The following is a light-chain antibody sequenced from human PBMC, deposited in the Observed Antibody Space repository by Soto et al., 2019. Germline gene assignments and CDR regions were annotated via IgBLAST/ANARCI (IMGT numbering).Light chain of an antibody. CDR2: GAS. CDR3: QQYGSSPCT. CDR1: QTVSSSY. J-gene: IGKJ2*02. V-gene: IGKV3-20*01. Sequence: EIVLTQSPGTLSSSPGERATLSCRASQTVSSSYLAWYRQKPGQAPRLLIYGASSRATGIPDRVSGSGSGTDFTLTISRLEPEDFAVYYCQQYGSSPCTFGQGTKLEIK.